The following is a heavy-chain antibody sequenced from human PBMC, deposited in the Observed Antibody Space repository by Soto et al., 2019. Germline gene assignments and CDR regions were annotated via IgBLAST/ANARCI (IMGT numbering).Heavy chain of an antibody. J-gene: IGHJ4*02. CDR2: ISYDGSDK. CDR1: GFTFSSYA. CDR3: AKALGELSPESYDY. V-gene: IGHV3-30*18. D-gene: IGHD3-16*02. Sequence: QEQLVESGGGVVQPGRSLRLSCAASGFTFSSYAMHWVRQAPGKGLEWVAVISYDGSDKYHADSVKGRFTISRDNSKNTLKLQMNSRRADDTAVYYCAKALGELSPESYDYWGQGTLITVSS.